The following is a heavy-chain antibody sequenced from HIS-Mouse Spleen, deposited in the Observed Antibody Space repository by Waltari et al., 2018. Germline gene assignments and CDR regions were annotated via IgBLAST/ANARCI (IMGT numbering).Heavy chain of an antibody. CDR1: GFTVSSNY. CDR3: ASCQPTLQAGLLWFGPCGY. D-gene: IGHD3-10*01. V-gene: IGHV3-53*01. J-gene: IGHJ4*02. Sequence: EVQLVESGGGLIQPGGSLRLSCAASGFTVSSNYMSWVRQAPGKGLEWVSVIYSGGSTYYADSVKGRFTISRDNFKNTLYLQMNSLRAEDTAVYYCASCQPTLQAGLLWFGPCGYWGQGTLVTVSS. CDR2: IYSGGST.